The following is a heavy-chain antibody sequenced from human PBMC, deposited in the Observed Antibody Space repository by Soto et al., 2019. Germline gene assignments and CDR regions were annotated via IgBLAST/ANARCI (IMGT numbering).Heavy chain of an antibody. CDR1: GGTFDNYA. CDR2: IIPMLDSA. D-gene: IGHD3-22*01. J-gene: IGHJ6*02. V-gene: IGHV1-69*12. CDR3: ARTYHYDRGGKTYFYYGMDV. Sequence: QVQLVQSGAEVKKPGSSVKVSCKASGGTFDNYAITWVRQAPGQGLEWMAGIIPMLDSANYAEKFQDRVTITADESTSTADMEVSSLRSEDTAVYYCARTYHYDRGGKTYFYYGMDVWGQGTTVTVSS.